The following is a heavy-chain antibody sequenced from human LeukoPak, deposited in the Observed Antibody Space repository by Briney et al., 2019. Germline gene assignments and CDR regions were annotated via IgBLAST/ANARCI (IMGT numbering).Heavy chain of an antibody. D-gene: IGHD6-19*01. V-gene: IGHV1-18*01. CDR1: GYTFTSYG. Sequence: GASVKVSCKTSGYTFTSYGISWVRQAPGQGLEWMGWISAYNGNTIYAQKLQGRVTMTTDTSTSTAYMELRSLRSDDTAVYYCARDRSIAVASEIDYWGQGTLVTVSS. CDR2: ISAYNGNT. CDR3: ARDRSIAVASEIDY. J-gene: IGHJ4*02.